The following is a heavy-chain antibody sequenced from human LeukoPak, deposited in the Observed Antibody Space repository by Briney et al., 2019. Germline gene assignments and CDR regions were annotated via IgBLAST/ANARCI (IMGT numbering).Heavy chain of an antibody. CDR3: ARDLFPINWFES. D-gene: IGHD2-2*02. J-gene: IGHJ5*01. V-gene: IGHV4-59*02. CDR2: IFHTGIT. CDR1: GGSVTKYY. Sequence: SETLSLTCTVSGGSVTKYYWHWIRQAPGKGLEWIGFIFHTGITNYNPSLKSRVTISVDTSKNQFSLKLTSLTAADTAVYFCARDLFPINWFESWGQGTLVTVSS.